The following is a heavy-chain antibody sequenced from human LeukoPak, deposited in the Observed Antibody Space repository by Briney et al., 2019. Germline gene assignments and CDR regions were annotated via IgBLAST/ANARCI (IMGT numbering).Heavy chain of an antibody. CDR1: GFTFSTYS. CDR3: ARELNGYGYYFFDY. Sequence: GGSLRLSCAASGFTFSTYSMSWVRQAPGKGLEWVSSISDNSYWIYYADSVEGRFTISRDNAKNSLYLQMNSLGAEDTAVYYCARELNGYGYYFFDYWGPGTLVTVSS. D-gene: IGHD3-16*01. J-gene: IGHJ4*02. CDR2: ISDNSYWI. V-gene: IGHV3-21*01.